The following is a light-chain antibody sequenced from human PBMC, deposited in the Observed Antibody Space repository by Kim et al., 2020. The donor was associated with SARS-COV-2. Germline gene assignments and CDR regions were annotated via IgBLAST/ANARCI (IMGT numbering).Light chain of an antibody. CDR2: DAS. V-gene: IGKV1-5*01. CDR1: QSINIW. CDR3: QEYKSDSWT. Sequence: GDRVTITCRASQSINIWLAWYQQKPGKAPNLLIYDASNLESGVTSRFSGSGSGTQFTLTINSLQPDDFATYYCQEYKSDSWTFGQGTKVAIK. J-gene: IGKJ1*01.